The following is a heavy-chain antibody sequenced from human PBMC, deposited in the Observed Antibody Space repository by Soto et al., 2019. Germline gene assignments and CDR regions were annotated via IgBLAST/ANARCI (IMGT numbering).Heavy chain of an antibody. Sequence: SVKVSCKASGGTFSSYAISWVRQAPGQGLEWMGGIIPIFGTANYAQKFQGRVTITADESTSTAYMELSSLRSEDTAVYYCACLAAAGIFWFYPWGQGTLVTVSS. V-gene: IGHV1-69*13. CDR3: ACLAAAGIFWFYP. D-gene: IGHD6-13*01. J-gene: IGHJ5*02. CDR2: IIPIFGTA. CDR1: GGTFSSYA.